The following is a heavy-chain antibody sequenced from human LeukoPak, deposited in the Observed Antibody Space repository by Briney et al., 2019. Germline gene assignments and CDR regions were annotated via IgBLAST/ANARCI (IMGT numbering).Heavy chain of an antibody. CDR2: IYPNSGGT. Sequence: ASVKVSCKASGYTFSDYYMHWVRQAPGQGLEWMGWIYPNSGGTKYAQKFQGRVTMTRDTTISTAYMELSRLRSDDTAVYYCARGGPSPIGYWGQGTLVTVSS. CDR1: GYTFSDYY. V-gene: IGHV1-2*02. D-gene: IGHD1-26*01. J-gene: IGHJ4*02. CDR3: ARGGPSPIGY.